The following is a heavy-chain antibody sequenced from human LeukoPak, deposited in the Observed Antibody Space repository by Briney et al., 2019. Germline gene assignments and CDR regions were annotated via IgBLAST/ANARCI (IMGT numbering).Heavy chain of an antibody. V-gene: IGHV3-30*02. CDR2: IRYDGSNK. Sequence: VRSLRLSCAASGFTFTSYGMHWVRQAPGKGLEWVAFIRYDGSNKYYADSVKGRFTISRDNSKNTLYLQMNSLRAEDTAVYYCAKGASRGDWTLDYWGQGTLVTVSS. CDR1: GFTFTSYG. J-gene: IGHJ4*02. D-gene: IGHD2-21*02. CDR3: AKGASRGDWTLDY.